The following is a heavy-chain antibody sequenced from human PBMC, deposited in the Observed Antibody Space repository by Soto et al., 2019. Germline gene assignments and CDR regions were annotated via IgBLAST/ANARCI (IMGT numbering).Heavy chain of an antibody. CDR2: INAGNGNT. J-gene: IGHJ6*02. V-gene: IGHV1-3*01. Sequence: ASVKVSCKASGYTFTSYAMHWVRQAPGQRLEWMGWINAGNGNTKYSQKFQGRVTITRDTSASTAYMELSSLRSEDTAVYYCARDQYNWNYVGYYYYYGMDVWGQGTTVTV. CDR3: ARDQYNWNYVGYYYYYGMDV. D-gene: IGHD1-7*01. CDR1: GYTFTSYA.